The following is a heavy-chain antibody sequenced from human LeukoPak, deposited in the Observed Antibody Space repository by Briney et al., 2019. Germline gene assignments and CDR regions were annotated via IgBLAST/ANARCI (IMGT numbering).Heavy chain of an antibody. CDR1: GGSISSSSYY. CDR2: IYYSGST. CDR3: TRATVAAVGSSSTYYFDY. J-gene: IGHJ4*02. V-gene: IGHV4-39*07. Sequence: SETLSLTCTVSGGSISSSSYYWGWIRQPPGKGLEWIGSIYYSGSTYYNPSLKSRVTISVDTSKNQFSLRLTSVTAADTAMYFCTRATVAAVGSSSTYYFDYWGQGILVTVSS. D-gene: IGHD6-13*01.